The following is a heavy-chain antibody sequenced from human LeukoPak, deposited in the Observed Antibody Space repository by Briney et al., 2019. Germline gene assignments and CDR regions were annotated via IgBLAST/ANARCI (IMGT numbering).Heavy chain of an antibody. V-gene: IGHV1-69*13. CDR2: IIPIFGTA. CDR1: GGTFSSYA. J-gene: IGHJ5*02. D-gene: IGHD3-10*01. CDR3: AGMVVRGVIYPSKWFDP. Sequence: GASVKVSCKASGGTFSSYAISWVRQAPGQGLEWMGGIIPIFGTANYAQKFQGRVTITADESTSTAYMELSSLRSEGTAVYYCAGMVVRGVIYPSKWFDPWGQGTLVTVSS.